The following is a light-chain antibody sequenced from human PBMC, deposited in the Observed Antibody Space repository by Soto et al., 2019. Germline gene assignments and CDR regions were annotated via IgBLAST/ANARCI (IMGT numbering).Light chain of an antibody. J-gene: IGLJ1*01. Sequence: QSAVTEPASLSGSPGQSITISCTGTSSDVGSYNFVSWYQHLPGKAPKLMIYEVSNRPSGVSDRFSGSKSGNTASLTISGLQAEDEAAYYCSSYTTSSKYVFGTGTKVTVL. CDR2: EVS. CDR3: SSYTTSSKYV. CDR1: SSDVGSYNF. V-gene: IGLV2-14*01.